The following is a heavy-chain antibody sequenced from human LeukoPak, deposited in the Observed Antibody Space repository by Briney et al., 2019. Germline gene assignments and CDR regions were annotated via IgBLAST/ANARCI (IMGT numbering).Heavy chain of an antibody. CDR2: INTSGST. V-gene: IGHV4-4*07. CDR1: GGSISSYY. Sequence: SETLSLTCTVSGGSISSYYWTWIRQSAGKGLEWIGRINTSGSTNYNPSLRSRVTMSVNTSKNQFSLNLTSVTAADTAVYSCAGEGGDPRWLDPWGQGTLVTVSS. D-gene: IGHD6-25*01. J-gene: IGHJ5*02. CDR3: AGEGGDPRWLDP.